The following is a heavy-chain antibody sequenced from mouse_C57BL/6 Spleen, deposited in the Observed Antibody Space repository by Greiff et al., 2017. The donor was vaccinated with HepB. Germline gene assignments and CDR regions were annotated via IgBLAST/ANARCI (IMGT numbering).Heavy chain of an antibody. V-gene: IGHV1-54*01. CDR3: ARSNYSNYGFAY. D-gene: IGHD2-5*01. Sequence: VMLVESGAELVRPGTSVKVSCKASGYAFTNYLIEWVKQRPGQGLEWIGVINPGSGGTNYNEKFKGKATLTADKSSSTAYMQLSSLTSEDSAVYFCARSNYSNYGFAYWGQGTLVTVSA. CDR1: GYAFTNYL. J-gene: IGHJ3*01. CDR2: INPGSGGT.